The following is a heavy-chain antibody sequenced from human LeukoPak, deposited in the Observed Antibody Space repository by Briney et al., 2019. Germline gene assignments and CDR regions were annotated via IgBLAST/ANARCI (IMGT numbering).Heavy chain of an antibody. Sequence: SVKVSCKASGGTFSSYAISWVRQAPGQGLEWMGGIIPIFGTANYALKFQGRVTITADESTSTAYMELSSLRSEDTAVYYCARADTAMVQTYAFDIWGQGTMVTVTS. CDR3: ARADTAMVQTYAFDI. D-gene: IGHD5-18*01. CDR1: GGTFSSYA. J-gene: IGHJ3*02. V-gene: IGHV1-69*13. CDR2: IIPIFGTA.